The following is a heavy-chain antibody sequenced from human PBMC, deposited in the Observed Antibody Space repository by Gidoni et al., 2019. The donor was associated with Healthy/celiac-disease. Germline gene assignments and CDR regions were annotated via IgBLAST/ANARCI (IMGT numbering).Heavy chain of an antibody. CDR3: AREQGAGSGMVYAYYYYYMDV. CDR2: INSDGSST. CDR1: GFTFSSYW. V-gene: IGHV3-74*01. J-gene: IGHJ6*03. D-gene: IGHD2-8*01. Sequence: EVQLVEFGGGLVQPGGSLRLSCAASGFTFSSYWMHWVRQAPGKGLVWVSRINSDGSSTSYADSVKGRFTISRDNAKNTLYLQMNSLRAEDTAVYYCAREQGAGSGMVYAYYYYYMDVWGKGTTVTVSS.